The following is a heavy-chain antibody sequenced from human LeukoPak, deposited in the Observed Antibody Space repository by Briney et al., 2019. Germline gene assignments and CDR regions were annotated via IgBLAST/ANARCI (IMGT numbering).Heavy chain of an antibody. D-gene: IGHD5-24*01. CDR2: ISSSGSTI. Sequence: GGSLRLSCTVSGFTFSRYSMNWVRKAPGKGLEWVSYISSSGSTIYYADSVKGRFTISRDNAKNSLYLQMNSLRAGDTAVYYCARTIEMATISYFDYWGQGTLVTVSS. CDR3: ARTIEMATISYFDY. CDR1: GFTFSRYS. J-gene: IGHJ4*02. V-gene: IGHV3-48*04.